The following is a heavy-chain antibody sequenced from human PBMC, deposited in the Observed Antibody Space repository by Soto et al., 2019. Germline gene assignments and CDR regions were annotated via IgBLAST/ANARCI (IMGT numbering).Heavy chain of an antibody. Sequence: ASVKVSCKVSGYTLTELSMHWVRQAPGKGLEWMGWINPNSGGTNYAQKFQGWVTMTRDTSISTAYMELSRLRSDDTAVYYCATGITMVRGVIEYGNWFDPWGQGTLVTVSS. CDR2: INPNSGGT. V-gene: IGHV1-2*04. D-gene: IGHD3-10*01. J-gene: IGHJ5*02. CDR3: ATGITMVRGVIEYGNWFDP. CDR1: GYTLTELS.